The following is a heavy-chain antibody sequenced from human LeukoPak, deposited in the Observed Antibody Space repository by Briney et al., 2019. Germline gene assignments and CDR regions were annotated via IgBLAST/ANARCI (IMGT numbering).Heavy chain of an antibody. D-gene: IGHD6-25*01. Sequence: GGSLRLSCVASGFSFSTSGMNWVRQAPGKGPEWVSSITSGSAYIYYADSVEGRFTISRDNAMNSLYLQMNSLRADDTAVYFCARAYNSAFDYWGQGTLVTVSS. CDR3: ARAYNSAFDY. J-gene: IGHJ4*02. CDR2: ITSGSAYI. V-gene: IGHV3-21*01. CDR1: GFSFSTSG.